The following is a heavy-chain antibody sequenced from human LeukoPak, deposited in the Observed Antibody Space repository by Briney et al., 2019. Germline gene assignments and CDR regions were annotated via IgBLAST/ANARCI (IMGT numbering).Heavy chain of an antibody. D-gene: IGHD3-22*01. J-gene: IGHJ5*02. CDR3: ARGHVRGTMIVVDPRGSFDP. CDR1: GGSISSGDYY. V-gene: IGHV4-30-4*08. CDR2: IYYSGSN. Sequence: SQTLSLTFTVSGGSISSGDYYWSWIRRPPGKGLEWFGYIYYSGSNYYNPSLESRVTISVDTSKNQFSLKLSSVTAADTAVYYCARGHVRGTMIVVDPRGSFDPWGQGTLVTVSS.